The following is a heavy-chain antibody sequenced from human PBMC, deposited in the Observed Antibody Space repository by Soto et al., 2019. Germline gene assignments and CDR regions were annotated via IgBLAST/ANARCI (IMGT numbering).Heavy chain of an antibody. D-gene: IGHD3-10*01. CDR2: VNPNNGDT. J-gene: IGHJ4*02. CDR3: AKVSRKGSAIDFDY. V-gene: IGHV1-8*01. Sequence: QVQLVQSGAELKKPGASVKVSCKASGYTFSNYDMNWVRQATGQGPEWIGWVNPNNGDTGYAQKFQGRVPLTTDISTTPAYMELTSLRSEDTAIYYCAKVSRKGSAIDFDYWGQGTLITVSS. CDR1: GYTFSNYD.